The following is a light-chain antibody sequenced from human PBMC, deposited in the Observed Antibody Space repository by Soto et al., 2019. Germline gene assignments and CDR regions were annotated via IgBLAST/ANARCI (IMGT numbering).Light chain of an antibody. CDR3: QQYSASPLT. J-gene: IGKJ4*01. CDR1: QTVRTNY. V-gene: IGKV3-20*01. CDR2: GAS. Sequence: EIVLTQSPGTLSLSPGERATLSCRASQTVRTNYLAWFQHKPGQAPRLLIYGASSRATGIPDRFSGSGSGTDFTLTITRLEPEEFAVSFCQQYSASPLTFGGGTKVEIK.